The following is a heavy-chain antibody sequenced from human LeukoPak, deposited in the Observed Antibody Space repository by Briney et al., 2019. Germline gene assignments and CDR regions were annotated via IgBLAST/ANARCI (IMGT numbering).Heavy chain of an antibody. CDR3: ARPQVGVAARRGPSYFDY. Sequence: SETLSLTCTVSGGSISSSSYYWGWIRQPPGKGLEWIGSIYYSGSTYYNPSLKSRVTISVDTSKNQFSLKLSSVTAADTAVYYCARPQVGVAARRGPSYFDYWGQGTLVTVSS. CDR2: IYYSGST. D-gene: IGHD6-6*01. V-gene: IGHV4-39*01. J-gene: IGHJ4*02. CDR1: GGSISSSSYY.